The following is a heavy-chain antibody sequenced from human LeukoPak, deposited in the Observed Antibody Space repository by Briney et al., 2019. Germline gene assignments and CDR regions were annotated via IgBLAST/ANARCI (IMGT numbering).Heavy chain of an antibody. CDR1: GYTFTSYA. CDR3: ARAVGYCSSATCCLVY. V-gene: IGHV7-4-1*02. CDR2: INTDTGNP. D-gene: IGHD2-15*01. Sequence: ASGKVSCKGSGYTFTSYAMNWVRQAPGEGLEGMGWINTDTGNPTYAQVFTGRFVFSLYTSVSTAYLQISSLKAEDTAVYYCARAVGYCSSATCCLVYWRQGTLVTVSS. J-gene: IGHJ4*02.